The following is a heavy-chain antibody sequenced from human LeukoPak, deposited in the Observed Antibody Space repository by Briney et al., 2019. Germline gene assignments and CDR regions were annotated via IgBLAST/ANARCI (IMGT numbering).Heavy chain of an antibody. D-gene: IGHD3-10*01. CDR1: GGSISSYY. CDR3: ARAYYYGSGSYGLDY. CDR2: IYSSGST. Sequence: SETLSLTCTVSGGSISSYYWSWIRQPPGKGLEWIGYIYSSGSTNYNPSLKSRVTTSVDTSKNQFSLKLTSVTAADTAVYYCARAYYYGSGSYGLDYWGQGTLVTVSS. J-gene: IGHJ4*02. V-gene: IGHV4-59*01.